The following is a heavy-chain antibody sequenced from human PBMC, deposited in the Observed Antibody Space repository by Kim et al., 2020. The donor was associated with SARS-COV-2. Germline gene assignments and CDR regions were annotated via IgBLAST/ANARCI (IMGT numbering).Heavy chain of an antibody. Sequence: TPSLKSRVTISVDTSKNQFSLKLSSVTAADTAVYYCARGIAAREAYYFDYWGQGTLVTVSS. V-gene: IGHV4-34*01. D-gene: IGHD6-6*01. CDR3: ARGIAAREAYYFDY. J-gene: IGHJ4*02.